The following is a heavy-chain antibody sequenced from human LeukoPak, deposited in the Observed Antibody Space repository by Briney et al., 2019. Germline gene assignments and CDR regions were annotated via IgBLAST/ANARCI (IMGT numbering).Heavy chain of an antibody. V-gene: IGHV4-61*02. CDR3: ARARRDGYNLDYFDY. D-gene: IGHD5-24*01. J-gene: IGHJ4*02. CDR1: GGSISSGSYY. Sequence: SETLSLTCTVSGGSISSGSYYWSWIRQPAEKGLEWIGRIYTSGSTNYNPSLKSRVTISVDTSKNQFSLKLSSVTAADTAVYYCARARRDGYNLDYFDYWGQGTLVTVSS. CDR2: IYTSGST.